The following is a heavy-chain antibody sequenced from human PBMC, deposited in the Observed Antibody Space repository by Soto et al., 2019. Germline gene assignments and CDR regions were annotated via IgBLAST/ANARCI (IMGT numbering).Heavy chain of an antibody. Sequence: QLQLQESGSGLVKPSQTLSLTCAVSGGSISSGGYSWSWIRQPPGKGLEWIGYIYHSGSTYYNPSLKRRVTISVARSKYQFSLKLSSVTAADTAVYYCASTVTRDLYFDYWGQGTLVTVSS. J-gene: IGHJ4*02. CDR2: IYHSGST. CDR3: ASTVTRDLYFDY. D-gene: IGHD4-17*01. CDR1: GGSISSGGYS. V-gene: IGHV4-30-2*01.